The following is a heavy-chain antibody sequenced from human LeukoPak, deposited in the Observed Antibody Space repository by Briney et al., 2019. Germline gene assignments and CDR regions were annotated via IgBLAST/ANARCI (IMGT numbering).Heavy chain of an antibody. CDR3: AALWFGTA. J-gene: IGHJ5*02. D-gene: IGHD3-10*01. V-gene: IGHV3-33*08. CDR2: IWYGGSNK. CDR1: GFTFSSYG. Sequence: GGSLRLSCAASGFTFSSYGMHWVRQAPGKGLEWVAVIWYGGSNKYYADSVKGRFTISRDNSKNTLYLQMNSLRAEDTAVYYCAALWFGTAWGQGTLVTVSS.